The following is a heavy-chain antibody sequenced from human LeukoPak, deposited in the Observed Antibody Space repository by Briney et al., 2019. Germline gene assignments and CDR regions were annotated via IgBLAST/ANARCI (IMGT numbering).Heavy chain of an antibody. D-gene: IGHD2-15*01. Sequence: ASVKVSCKASRYTFTGYYMHWVRQAPGQGLEWMGWINPNSGATNYAQKFQGRATMTRDTSISTAYMELSRLRSDDTAVYYCARDRVDKRFDPWGQGTLVTVSS. CDR1: RYTFTGYY. V-gene: IGHV1-2*02. CDR2: INPNSGAT. CDR3: ARDRVDKRFDP. J-gene: IGHJ5*02.